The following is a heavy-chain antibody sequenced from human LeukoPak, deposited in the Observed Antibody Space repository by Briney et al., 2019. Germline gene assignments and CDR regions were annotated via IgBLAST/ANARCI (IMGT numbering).Heavy chain of an antibody. CDR3: ASSPVPAATDYYYYYMDV. CDR1: GFTFSSYG. V-gene: IGHV3-30*02. Sequence: GGSLRLSCAASGFTFSSYGMHWVRQAPGKGLEWVAFIRYDGSNKYYADSVKGRFTTSRDNSKNTLYLQMNSLRAEDTAVYYCASSPVPAATDYYYYYMDVWGKGTTVTVSS. J-gene: IGHJ6*03. D-gene: IGHD2-2*01. CDR2: IRYDGSNK.